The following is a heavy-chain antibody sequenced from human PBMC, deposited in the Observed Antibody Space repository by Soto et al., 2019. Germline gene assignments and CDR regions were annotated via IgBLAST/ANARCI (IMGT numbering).Heavy chain of an antibody. J-gene: IGHJ4*02. V-gene: IGHV1-69*13. D-gene: IGHD5-12*01. CDR1: GGTFSSYA. CDR3: AIRPSDIVAVEFDY. Sequence: ASVKVSCKASGGTFSSYAISWVRQAPGQGLEWMGGIIPIFGTANYAQKFQGRVTITADESTSTAYMELSSLRSEDTAVYYCAIRPSDIVAVEFDYWGQGTLVTVSS. CDR2: IIPIFGTA.